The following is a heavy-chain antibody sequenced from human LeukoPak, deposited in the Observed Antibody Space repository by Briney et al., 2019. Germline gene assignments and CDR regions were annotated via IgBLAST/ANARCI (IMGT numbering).Heavy chain of an antibody. V-gene: IGHV3-11*01. J-gene: IGHJ4*02. CDR2: IGPSGSAI. CDR1: GFTFSGYY. CDR3: ARRSSLDY. Sequence: GGSLRLSCAASGFTFSGYYMSWIRQAPGKGLEWVSYIGPSGSAIYYADSVKGRFTISRDNAKNSLYLQMNSLRVEDTAVYYCARRSSLDYWGQGTLATVSS.